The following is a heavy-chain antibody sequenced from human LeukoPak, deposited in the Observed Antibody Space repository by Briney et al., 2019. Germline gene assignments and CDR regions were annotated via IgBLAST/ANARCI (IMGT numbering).Heavy chain of an antibody. J-gene: IGHJ3*02. D-gene: IGHD6-13*01. V-gene: IGHV4-39*01. CDR3: ARPHQRGYSSSYDAFDI. CDR1: GGSISSSSYY. CDR2: IYYSGST. Sequence: KPSETLSLTCTVSGGSISSSSYYWGWIRQPPGKGLEWIGSIYYSGSTYYNPSLKSRVTISVDTSKNQFSLKLSSVTAADTAVYYCARPHQRGYSSSYDAFDIWGQGTMVTVSS.